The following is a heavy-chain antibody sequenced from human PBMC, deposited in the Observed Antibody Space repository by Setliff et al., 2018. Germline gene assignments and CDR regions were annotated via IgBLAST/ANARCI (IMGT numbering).Heavy chain of an antibody. J-gene: IGHJ5*02. CDR2: IIHSGST. D-gene: IGHD3-10*01. CDR1: DGSFSGYY. Sequence: PSETLSLTCGVHDGSFSGYYWSWIRQPPGKRLEWIGEIIHSGSTNYNPSLKSRVTMSIDTSKNQFSLKLSSVTAADTAVYYCARDKTVQRFITWGQGTLVTVSS. CDR3: ARDKTVQRFIT. V-gene: IGHV4-34*12.